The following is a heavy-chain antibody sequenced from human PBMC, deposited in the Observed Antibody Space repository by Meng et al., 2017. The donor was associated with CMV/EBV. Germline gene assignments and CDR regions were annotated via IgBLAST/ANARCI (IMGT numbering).Heavy chain of an antibody. CDR3: AGAPTTASYDTTGYSNWFDP. V-gene: IGHV1-69*06. CDR1: FGSYA. D-gene: IGHD3-22*01. J-gene: IGHJ5*02. CDR2: IIPIFSTA. Sequence: FGSYAISCVRQAPGQGLEWMGGIIPIFSTANYAQKFQGRVTITADKSPSTASLELSSLLSEDTAVSYCAGAPTTASYDTTGYSNWFDPWGQGTLVTVSS.